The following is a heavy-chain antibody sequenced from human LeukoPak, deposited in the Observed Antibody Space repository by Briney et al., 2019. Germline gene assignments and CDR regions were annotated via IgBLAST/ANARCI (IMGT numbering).Heavy chain of an antibody. Sequence: GASVKVSCKASGYTFTSYDISWVRQAPGQGLEWMGWISAYNGNTNYAQKLQGRVTMTTDTSTSTAYMELRCLRSDDTAVYYCATGGSSSWYGDDYDAFDIWGQGTMVTVSS. V-gene: IGHV1-18*01. D-gene: IGHD6-13*01. CDR1: GYTFTSYD. CDR3: ATGGSSSWYGDDYDAFDI. CDR2: ISAYNGNT. J-gene: IGHJ3*02.